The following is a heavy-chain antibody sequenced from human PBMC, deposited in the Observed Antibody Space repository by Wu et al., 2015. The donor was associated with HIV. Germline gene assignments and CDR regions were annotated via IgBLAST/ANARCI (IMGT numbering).Heavy chain of an antibody. CDR2: INPHNADT. J-gene: IGHJ4*02. V-gene: IGHV1-2*02. Sequence: QVQLVHSGAEVKKPGASVKVSCQASGYTFSDYYLHWVRQAPGQGLEWMAWINPHNADTNYAQKFQGRVTVTRDTSISTVYMELNSLKSDDTAVYYCARGVRRYSGSWYLGFWGQGTLVSVSS. CDR1: GYTFSDYY. D-gene: IGHD6-13*01. CDR3: ARGVRRYSGSWYLGF.